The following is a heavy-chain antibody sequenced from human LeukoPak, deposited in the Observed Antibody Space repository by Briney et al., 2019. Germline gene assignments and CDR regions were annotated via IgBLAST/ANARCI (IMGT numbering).Heavy chain of an antibody. Sequence: SETLSLTCTVSGGSISSYYWSWIRQPPGKGLEWIGYSYYSGSTNYNPSLKSRVTISVDTSKNQFSLKLSSVTAADTAVYYCARTVSYYGSGSYSFDYWGQGTLVTVSS. CDR3: ARTVSYYGSGSYSFDY. J-gene: IGHJ4*02. D-gene: IGHD3-10*01. CDR2: SYYSGST. V-gene: IGHV4-59*08. CDR1: GGSISSYY.